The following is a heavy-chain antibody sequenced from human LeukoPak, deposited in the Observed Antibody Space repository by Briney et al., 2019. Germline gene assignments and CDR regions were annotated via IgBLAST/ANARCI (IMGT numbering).Heavy chain of an antibody. Sequence: PSETLSLTCTVSGGSISSYYWSWIRQPPGKGLEWIGYIYYSGSTNYNPSLKSRVTISVDTYKNQFSLKLSSVTAADTAVYYCARVPQATYYDFWSGPVDAFDIWGQGTMVTVSS. J-gene: IGHJ3*02. CDR3: ARVPQATYYDFWSGPVDAFDI. CDR2: IYYSGST. V-gene: IGHV4-59*01. D-gene: IGHD3-3*01. CDR1: GGSISSYY.